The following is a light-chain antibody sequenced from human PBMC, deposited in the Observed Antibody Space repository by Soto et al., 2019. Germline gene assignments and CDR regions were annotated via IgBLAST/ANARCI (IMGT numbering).Light chain of an antibody. Sequence: QSVLTQPPSASGTPGQTVTISCSGSGFNIGANTVNWYQHLPGTAPRLLIFGNTHRPSGVPDRFSASTSGTSASLAISGLQPEDEANDYCAAWDDSLNGLQFGGGTQLTVL. CDR1: GFNIGANT. J-gene: IGLJ7*01. CDR2: GNT. CDR3: AAWDDSLNGLQ. V-gene: IGLV1-44*01.